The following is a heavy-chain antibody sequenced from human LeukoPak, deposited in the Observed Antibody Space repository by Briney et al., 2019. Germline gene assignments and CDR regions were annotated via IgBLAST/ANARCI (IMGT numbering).Heavy chain of an antibody. D-gene: IGHD1-14*01. CDR3: VRTNPWDLTYYFDY. Sequence: SPSETLSLTCAVYGGSFSGYYWSWIRQPPGKGLEWIGEINHSGSTNYNPSLKSRVTISVDTSKNQFSLRLTSVTAADTAVYYCVRTNPWDLTYYFDYWGQGTLVTVSS. CDR2: INHSGST. V-gene: IGHV4-34*01. J-gene: IGHJ4*02. CDR1: GGSFSGYY.